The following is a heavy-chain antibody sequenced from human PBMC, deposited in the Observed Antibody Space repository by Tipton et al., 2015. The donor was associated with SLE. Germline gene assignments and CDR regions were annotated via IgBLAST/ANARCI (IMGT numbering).Heavy chain of an antibody. D-gene: IGHD3-9*01. CDR1: GGSITSDNW. Sequence: TLSLTCTVSGGSITSDNWWSWVRQPPGKGLEWIGEIYHTGSTKYNPSLKSRVTISVDKSKNQFSLQLSSVTAADTAVYYCARGDWRNGGYYYYMDVWGKGTSVTVSS. CDR3: ARGDWRNGGYYYYMDV. V-gene: IGHV4-4*02. J-gene: IGHJ6*03. CDR2: IYHTGST.